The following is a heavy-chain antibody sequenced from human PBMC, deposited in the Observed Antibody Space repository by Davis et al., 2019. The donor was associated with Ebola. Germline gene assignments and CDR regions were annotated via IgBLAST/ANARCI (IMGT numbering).Heavy chain of an antibody. CDR3: ARSGEAWYYYYYYMDV. CDR1: GGSSSGYY. CDR2: INHSGST. D-gene: IGHD2-15*01. V-gene: IGHV4-34*01. Sequence: PSETLSLTCAVYGGSSSGYYWRWIRQPPGKGPEWIGEINHSGSTNYNPSLKSRVTISVDTSKNQFSLKLSSVTAADTAVYYCARSGEAWYYYYYYMDVWGKGTTVTVSS. J-gene: IGHJ6*03.